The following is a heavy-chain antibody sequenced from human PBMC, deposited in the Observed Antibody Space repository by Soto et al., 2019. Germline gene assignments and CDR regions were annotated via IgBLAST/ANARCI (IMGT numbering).Heavy chain of an antibody. V-gene: IGHV4-59*12. Sequence: SETLSLTCTVSGGSISFYHWSWIRQPPGKGLEWIGYIYYSGSTNYNPSLKSRVTISADTSKNQFSLRLTSVTAADTAVYYCARDWLGCSGDSCHPGSPGYYYYGMDVWGQGTTVTVS. CDR2: IYYSGST. CDR1: GGSISFYH. J-gene: IGHJ6*02. CDR3: ARDWLGCSGDSCHPGSPGYYYYGMDV. D-gene: IGHD2-15*01.